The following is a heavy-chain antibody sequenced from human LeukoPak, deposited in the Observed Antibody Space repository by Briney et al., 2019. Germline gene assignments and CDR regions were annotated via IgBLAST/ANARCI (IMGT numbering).Heavy chain of an antibody. CDR1: RFTLSTYW. D-gene: IGHD1-20*01. CDR3: AKVKWKLIGYFDY. Sequence: GGSLRLSCAASRFTLSTYWMSWVRQAPGKGLEWVSVLTGDGNTYYADSVKGRFTNSRDDSKNTLFLQMNSLRAEDTAVYFCAKVKWKLIGYFDYWGQGTLVTVSS. V-gene: IGHV3-23*01. CDR2: LTGDGNT. J-gene: IGHJ4*02.